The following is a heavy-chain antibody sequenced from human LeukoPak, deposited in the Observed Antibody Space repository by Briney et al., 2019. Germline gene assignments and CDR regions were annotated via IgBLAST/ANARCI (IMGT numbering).Heavy chain of an antibody. D-gene: IGHD4-17*01. J-gene: IGHJ5*01. CDR3: ARGDYGDYDS. CDR1: GGSISSGDYY. CDR2: IYYSGST. Sequence: SETLSLTYTVSGGSISSGDYYWSWIRQPPGKGLEWSGYIYYSGSTYYNPSLKSRVTISVDTSKNQFSLKLSSVTAADTAVYYCARGDYGDYDSWGQGTLVTVSS. V-gene: IGHV4-30-4*08.